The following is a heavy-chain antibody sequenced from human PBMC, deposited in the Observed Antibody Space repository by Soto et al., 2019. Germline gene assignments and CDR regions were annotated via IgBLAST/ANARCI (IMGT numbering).Heavy chain of an antibody. J-gene: IGHJ5*02. CDR3: ARGRGSSSNNFLDP. CDR1: GYTFINYY. D-gene: IGHD6-6*01. CDR2: INPNSGST. Sequence: ASVKVSCTASGYTFINYYIHWVRQAPGQGLEWLGWINPNSGSTNSAQKFQGSVAMTRDTSISTAYMELTRLTSDDTAVYYCARGRGSSSNNFLDPWGQGTQVTVSS. V-gene: IGHV1-2*02.